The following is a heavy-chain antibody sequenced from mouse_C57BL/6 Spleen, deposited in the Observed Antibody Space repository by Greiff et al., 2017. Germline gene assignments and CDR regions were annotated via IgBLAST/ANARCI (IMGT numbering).Heavy chain of an antibody. Sequence: VQLQQSGAELVKPGASVKISCKASGYAFSSYWMNWVKQRPGKGLEWIGQIYPGGGDTNYNGKFKGKATLTADKSSSTAYLQLSSLTSEDSAVYFCARGTTVRYFDVWGKGTTLTVSS. V-gene: IGHV1-80*01. CDR2: IYPGGGDT. D-gene: IGHD1-1*01. J-gene: IGHJ1*03. CDR1: GYAFSSYW. CDR3: ARGTTVRYFDV.